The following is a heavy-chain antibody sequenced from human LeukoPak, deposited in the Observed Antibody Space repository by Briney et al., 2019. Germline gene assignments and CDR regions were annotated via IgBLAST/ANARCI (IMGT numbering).Heavy chain of an antibody. Sequence: SETLSLTCTVSGGSISSYYWSWIRQPPGKGLEWIGYIYYSGSTNYNPSLKSRVTISVDTSKNQFSLKLSSVTAADTAVYYCARSYSSGYYYPFDYWGQGTLVTVSS. CDR1: GGSISSYY. V-gene: IGHV4-59*01. J-gene: IGHJ4*02. CDR3: ARSYSSGYYYPFDY. D-gene: IGHD3-22*01. CDR2: IYYSGST.